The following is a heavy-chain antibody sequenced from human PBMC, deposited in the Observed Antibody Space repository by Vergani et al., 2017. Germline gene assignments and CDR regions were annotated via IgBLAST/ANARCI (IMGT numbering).Heavy chain of an antibody. CDR2: ISSSSSYT. Sequence: QVQLVESGGGVVQPGRSLRLSCAASGFTFSDYYMSWIRQAPGKGLEWVSYISSSSSYTNYADSVKGRFTISRDNAKNSRYLQMNSLRAEDTAVYYCARFGITMVRGNYYGMDVWGQGTTVTVSS. D-gene: IGHD3-10*01. V-gene: IGHV3-11*05. CDR1: GFTFSDYY. J-gene: IGHJ6*02. CDR3: ARFGITMVRGNYYGMDV.